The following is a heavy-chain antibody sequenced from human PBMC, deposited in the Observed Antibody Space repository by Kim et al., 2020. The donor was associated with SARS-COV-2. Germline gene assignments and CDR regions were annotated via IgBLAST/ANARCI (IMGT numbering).Heavy chain of an antibody. CDR3: ARISWATTAD. V-gene: IGHV6-1*01. D-gene: IGHD1-1*01. CDR2: TYYRSKWCY. J-gene: IGHJ4*02. Sequence: SQTLSLTCAISGESVSSTIASWNWIRQSPSRGLEWLGRTYYRSKWCYDYAVSVKSRIILSPDTAKNQFSLQLNSVTPDDTAVYYCARISWATTADWGQGTLVTVAS. CDR1: GESVSSTIAS.